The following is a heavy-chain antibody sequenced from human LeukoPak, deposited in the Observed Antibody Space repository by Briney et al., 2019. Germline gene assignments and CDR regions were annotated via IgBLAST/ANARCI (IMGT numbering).Heavy chain of an antibody. Sequence: GGSLRLSCEASGFIFSSYALHWVRQVPGVGLEWVAVISYDGTNTYYADSVKGRFTISRDNSKNTLSLQMNSLRGDDTAVSYCARDPGLGYRSGWYQDYFDYWGQGTLVTVSS. CDR2: ISYDGTNT. CDR1: GFIFSSYA. CDR3: ARDPGLGYRSGWYQDYFDY. D-gene: IGHD6-19*01. J-gene: IGHJ4*02. V-gene: IGHV3-30-3*01.